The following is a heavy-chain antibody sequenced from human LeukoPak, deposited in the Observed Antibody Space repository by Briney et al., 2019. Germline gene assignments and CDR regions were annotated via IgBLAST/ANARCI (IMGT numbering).Heavy chain of an antibody. J-gene: IGHJ4*02. CDR2: IKQDGSEK. D-gene: IGHD4-17*01. V-gene: IGHV3-7*01. CDR1: GFTFSTYW. CDR3: ARDGTFTDYGDYGAYAC. Sequence: GGSLRLSCAAFGFTFSTYWMSWVRQAPGKGLEWVANIKQDGSEKYYVDSVKGRFTISRDNAKNSLYLQMNGLRAEDTAVYYCARDGTFTDYGDYGAYACWGQGTLVTVSS.